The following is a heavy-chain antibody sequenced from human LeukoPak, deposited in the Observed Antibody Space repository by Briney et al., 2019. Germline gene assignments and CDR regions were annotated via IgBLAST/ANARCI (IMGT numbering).Heavy chain of an antibody. V-gene: IGHV3-74*01. J-gene: IGHJ4*02. Sequence: GGALRLSCAASGFTFSSYLMHWGRQAPGKGLLWVSRIYSDGSRTIYADSVQSRCIISREHAKNTLYLQMNCLRAKDTAIYYCARGDYYHFGYWGQGTLVTVSS. CDR3: ARGDYYHFGY. CDR2: IYSDGSRT. D-gene: IGHD1-26*01. CDR1: GFTFSSYL.